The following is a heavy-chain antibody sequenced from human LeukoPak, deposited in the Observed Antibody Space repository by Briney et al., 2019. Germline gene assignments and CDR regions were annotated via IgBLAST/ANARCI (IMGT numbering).Heavy chain of an antibody. D-gene: IGHD6-19*01. CDR2: ISYDGSNK. CDR3: ARDQNVWAVAGTVDY. CDR1: GFTFSSYA. V-gene: IGHV3-30-3*01. Sequence: GGSLKLSRAASGFTFSSYAMHWVRQAPGKGLEWVAVISYDGSNKYYADSVKGRFTISRDNSKNTLYLQMNSLRAEDTAVYYCARDQNVWAVAGTVDYWGQGTLVTVSS. J-gene: IGHJ4*02.